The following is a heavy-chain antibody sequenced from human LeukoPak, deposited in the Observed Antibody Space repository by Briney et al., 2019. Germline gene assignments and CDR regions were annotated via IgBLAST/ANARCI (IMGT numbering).Heavy chain of an antibody. CDR1: GGSISSSSYY. CDR3: ARLYSSGWHEDY. J-gene: IGHJ4*02. V-gene: IGHV4-39*01. Sequence: SETLSLTCTVSGGSISSSSYYWGWIRQPPGKGLEWIGSIYYSGSTYYNPSLKSRVTISVDMSKNQFSLKLSSVTAADTAVYYCARLYSSGWHEDYWGQGTLVTVSS. D-gene: IGHD6-19*01. CDR2: IYYSGST.